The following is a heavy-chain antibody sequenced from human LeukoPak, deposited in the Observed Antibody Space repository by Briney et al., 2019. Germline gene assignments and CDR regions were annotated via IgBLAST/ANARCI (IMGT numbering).Heavy chain of an antibody. V-gene: IGHV3-11*01. Sequence: GGSLRLSCAASGFTFSDHYMSWIRQAPGKGLEWVSYISYSGHTIYYADSVKGRFTISRDNAKNSLYLQMNSLRAEDTAVYYCAREAKELGATASHMWGQGTMVSVPS. CDR1: GFTFSDHY. D-gene: IGHD1-26*01. CDR2: ISYSGHTI. CDR3: AREAKELGATASHM. J-gene: IGHJ3*02.